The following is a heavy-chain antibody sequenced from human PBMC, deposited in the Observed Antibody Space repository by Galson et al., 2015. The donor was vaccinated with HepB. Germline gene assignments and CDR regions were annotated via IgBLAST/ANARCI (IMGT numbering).Heavy chain of an antibody. V-gene: IGHV3-21*01. Sequence: SLRLSFAASGFTFSSYTMTWVRQAPGKGLEWVASISSNYIYIYYADSVKGRFTISRDNAKNSLSLQMNSLRAEDTAAYYCARGGPTTVVIDWGQGILVTVSS. CDR1: GFTFSSYT. CDR2: ISSNYIYI. D-gene: IGHD4-23*01. CDR3: ARGGPTTVVID. J-gene: IGHJ4*02.